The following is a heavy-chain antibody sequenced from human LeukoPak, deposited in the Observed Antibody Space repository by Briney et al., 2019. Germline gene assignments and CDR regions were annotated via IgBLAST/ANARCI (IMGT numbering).Heavy chain of an antibody. D-gene: IGHD6-19*01. CDR1: GITFSSYA. Sequence: GGSLRLSCAASGITFSSYAMNWVRQAPGKGPEWLSYMSSSSGTKYYADSEKGRFTISRDNAKNSLYLQMASLRDEDTAVYYCATGGSQYSGAWFDYWGQGTLVTVSS. V-gene: IGHV3-48*02. CDR2: MSSSSGTK. CDR3: ATGGSQYSGAWFDY. J-gene: IGHJ5*01.